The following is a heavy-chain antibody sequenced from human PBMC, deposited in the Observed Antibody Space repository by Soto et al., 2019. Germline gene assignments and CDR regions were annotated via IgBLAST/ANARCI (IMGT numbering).Heavy chain of an antibody. V-gene: IGHV3-33*01. Sequence: PGGSLRLSCAASGFTFSSYGMHWVRQAPGKGLEWVAFIWHDGGNKFYAESVKGRFTISRDNSKITLYLQMTSLSAEDTAMYYCARDGDVNTGFEQVNLGQGALVNVSS. CDR3: ARDGDVNTGFEQVN. D-gene: IGHD3-9*01. CDR1: GFTFSSYG. J-gene: IGHJ4*02. CDR2: IWHDGGNK.